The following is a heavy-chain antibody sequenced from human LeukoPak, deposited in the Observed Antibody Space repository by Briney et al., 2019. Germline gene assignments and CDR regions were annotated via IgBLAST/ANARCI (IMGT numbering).Heavy chain of an antibody. Sequence: SVKVSCKASGGTFSSYAISWVRQAPGQGLEWMGRIIPILGIANYAQKFQGRVTITADKSTSTAYMELSSLRSEDTAVYCCARGGYSYGNDAFDIWGQGTMVTVSS. CDR2: IIPILGIA. J-gene: IGHJ3*02. CDR1: GGTFSSYA. D-gene: IGHD5-18*01. CDR3: ARGGYSYGNDAFDI. V-gene: IGHV1-69*04.